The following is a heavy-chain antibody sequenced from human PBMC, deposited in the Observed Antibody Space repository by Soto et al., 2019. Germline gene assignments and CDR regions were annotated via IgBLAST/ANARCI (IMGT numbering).Heavy chain of an antibody. CDR1: GGSISSYY. V-gene: IGHV4-59*01. Sequence: QVQLQESGPGLVKPSETLSLTCTVSGGSISSYYWSWIRQPPGKGLEWIGYIYYSGSTNYNPSLKSRVTISVDTSKNQFSLKLSSVTAVDTAVYYCARVKGYGGNGGFDYWGQGTLVTVSS. CDR2: IYYSGST. J-gene: IGHJ4*02. CDR3: ARVKGYGGNGGFDY. D-gene: IGHD4-17*01.